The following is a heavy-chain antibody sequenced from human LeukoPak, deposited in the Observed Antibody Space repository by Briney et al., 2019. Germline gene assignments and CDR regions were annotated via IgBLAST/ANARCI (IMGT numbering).Heavy chain of an antibody. CDR1: GYTFTSYG. D-gene: IGHD3-3*01. Sequence: ASVKVSCKASGYTFTSYGISWVRQAPGQGLEWMGWISAYNGNTNYAQKLQGRVTMTTDTSTSTAYMELRSLRSDDTAVYYCARDHTPRITIFGVVIEGTAFDYWGQGTLVTVSS. CDR3: ARDHTPRITIFGVVIEGTAFDY. J-gene: IGHJ4*02. CDR2: ISAYNGNT. V-gene: IGHV1-18*01.